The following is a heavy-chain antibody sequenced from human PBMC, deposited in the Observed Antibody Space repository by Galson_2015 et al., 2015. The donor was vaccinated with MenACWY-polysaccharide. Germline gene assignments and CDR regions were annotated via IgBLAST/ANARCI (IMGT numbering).Heavy chain of an antibody. J-gene: IGHJ4*02. CDR1: GYIFTKYF. D-gene: IGHD3-22*01. CDR2: INTYGGFA. CDR3: AKDFSSGAGGSGFFDF. Sequence: SVKVSYKASGYIFTKYFMHWVRQAPGKGLEWMGLINTYGGFAAYAQKFQGRVNLTRETSTSTVYMELSGLRSEDTAVYYCAKDFSSGAGGSGFFDFWGQGTLVTVSS. V-gene: IGHV1-46*01.